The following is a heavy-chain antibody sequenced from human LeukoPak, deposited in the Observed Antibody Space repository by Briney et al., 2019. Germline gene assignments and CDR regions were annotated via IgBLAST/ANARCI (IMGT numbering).Heavy chain of an antibody. CDR2: IYYSGST. D-gene: IGHD4-17*01. CDR3: ARVYGDYRQYYFDY. Sequence: PSETLSLTCTVSDGSISSYYWSWIRQPPGKGLEWIGYIYYSGSTNYNPSLKSRVTISVDTSKNQFSLKLSSVTAADTAVYYCARVYGDYRQYYFDYWGQGTLVTVSS. CDR1: DGSISSYY. J-gene: IGHJ4*02. V-gene: IGHV4-59*01.